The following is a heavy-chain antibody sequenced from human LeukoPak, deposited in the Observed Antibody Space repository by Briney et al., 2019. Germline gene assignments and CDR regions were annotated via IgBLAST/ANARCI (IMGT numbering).Heavy chain of an antibody. CDR3: ARDMAFWSGSHAFDI. Sequence: GGSLRLSCAASGFTFSSYWMSWVRQAPGKGLEWVANIKQDGSEKYYVDSVKGRFTISRDNAKNSLYLQMNSLRAEDTAVYYCARDMAFWSGSHAFDIWGQGTMVTVSS. J-gene: IGHJ3*02. D-gene: IGHD3-3*01. CDR2: IKQDGSEK. V-gene: IGHV3-7*01. CDR1: GFTFSSYW.